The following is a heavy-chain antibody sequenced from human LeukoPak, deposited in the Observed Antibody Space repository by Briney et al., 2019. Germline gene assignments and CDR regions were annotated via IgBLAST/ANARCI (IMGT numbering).Heavy chain of an antibody. D-gene: IGHD3-22*01. V-gene: IGHV1-3*01. Sequence: ASVKVSCKASGYTFIDYTMHWLRQAPGQRLDWMGWINGGSGNTKYSPEFQGRVTITRDTSASTGYMELSSLRSEDTAVYYCANPRYDSSGYYYVDWGQGTLVTVSS. CDR2: INGGSGNT. J-gene: IGHJ4*02. CDR1: GYTFIDYT. CDR3: ANPRYDSSGYYYVD.